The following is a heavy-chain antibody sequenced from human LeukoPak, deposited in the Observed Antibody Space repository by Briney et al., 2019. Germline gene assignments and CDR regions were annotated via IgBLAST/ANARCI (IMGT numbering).Heavy chain of an antibody. D-gene: IGHD6-13*01. CDR3: AKDRYRIAAAGYNWFDP. CDR2: ISGSGGST. Sequence: GGSLRLSCAASGFTVNNCAMSWVRQAPGKGLEWVSAISGSGGSTYYADSVKGRFTISRDNSKNTLYLQMNSLRAEDTAVYYCAKDRYRIAAAGYNWFDPWGQGTLVTVSS. CDR1: GFTVNNCA. J-gene: IGHJ5*02. V-gene: IGHV3-23*01.